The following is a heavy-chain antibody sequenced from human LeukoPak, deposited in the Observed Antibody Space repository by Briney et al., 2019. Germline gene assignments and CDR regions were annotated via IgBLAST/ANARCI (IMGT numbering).Heavy chain of an antibody. CDR1: GYTLTELS. J-gene: IGHJ4*02. D-gene: IGHD3-10*01. Sequence: GASVKVSCKVSGYTLTELSMHWVRQAPGKGLEWMGGFDPEDGETIYAQKFQGRVTITEDTSTDTAYMELSSLRSEDTAVYYCARAAGSDWGRGTLVTVSS. CDR3: ARAAGSD. CDR2: FDPEDGET. V-gene: IGHV1-24*01.